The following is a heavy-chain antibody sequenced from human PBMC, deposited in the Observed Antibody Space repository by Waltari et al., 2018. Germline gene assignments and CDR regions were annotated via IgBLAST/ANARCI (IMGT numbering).Heavy chain of an antibody. CDR1: GFTFSSYS. J-gene: IGHJ4*02. Sequence: EVQLVESGGGLVQPGGSLRLSCAASGFTFSSYSMNWVRQAPGKGLEWVSYISSSSSTIYYADSVKGRFTISRDNAKNSLYLQMNSLRAEDTAVYYCASSAYYYDSSGYTFDYWGQGTLVTVSS. V-gene: IGHV3-48*01. CDR3: ASSAYYYDSSGYTFDY. D-gene: IGHD3-22*01. CDR2: ISSSSSTI.